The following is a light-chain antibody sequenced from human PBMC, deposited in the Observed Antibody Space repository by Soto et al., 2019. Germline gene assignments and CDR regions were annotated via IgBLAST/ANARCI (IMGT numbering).Light chain of an antibody. V-gene: IGKV1-33*01. CDR1: QNINNY. J-gene: IGKJ5*01. CDR3: QQYENLPT. Sequence: DIQMTQSPSSLSASVGDRVTITCQASQNINNYLNWYQQKPGRAPNLLIYDASNLEAGVPSRFRGSGSGTDFTFTIRRLKPEDIATYYCQQYENLPTFGQGTQLEIK. CDR2: DAS.